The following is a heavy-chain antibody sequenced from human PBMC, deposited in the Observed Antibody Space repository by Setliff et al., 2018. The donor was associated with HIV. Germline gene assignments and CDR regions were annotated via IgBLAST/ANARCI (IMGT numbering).Heavy chain of an antibody. V-gene: IGHV4-39*01. CDR3: ARQGGYSGYGFYYYYYYMDV. D-gene: IGHD5-12*01. Sequence: SETLSLTCTVSGGSISSNSYYWGWIRQPPGKGLEWIGSIYYSGSTYYNPSLKSRVTISVVTSKNQFSLKLSSVTSADTAVYYCARQGGYSGYGFYYYYYYMDVWGKGTTVTVSS. J-gene: IGHJ6*03. CDR1: GGSISSNSYY. CDR2: IYYSGST.